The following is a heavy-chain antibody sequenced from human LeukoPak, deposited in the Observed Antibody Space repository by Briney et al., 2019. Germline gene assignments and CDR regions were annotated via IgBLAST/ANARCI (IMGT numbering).Heavy chain of an antibody. V-gene: IGHV3-23*01. CDR3: AKAPYYYDTSGYFFRNFDY. Sequence: GGSLRLSCAASGFTFYRYAMSWVRQAAGKGLEWVSSISGNGGSIYYADSVKGRFTISRDNSKNTVYLQMNGLRAEDTALYFCAKAPYYYDTSGYFFRNFDYWGQGTLVTVSS. CDR1: GFTFYRYA. J-gene: IGHJ4*02. CDR2: ISGNGGSI. D-gene: IGHD3-22*01.